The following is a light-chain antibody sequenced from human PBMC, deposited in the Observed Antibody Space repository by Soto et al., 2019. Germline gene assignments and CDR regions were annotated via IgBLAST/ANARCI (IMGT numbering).Light chain of an antibody. J-gene: IGKJ1*01. Sequence: DIQMTQSPSTLSASVGDRVTITCRASQSISSWLAWYQQKPGKAPKLLIYEASSLESGVPSRFGGSGSGTEFTLTISGLQPDDFATYYCQQYNSYSRTFGQGTKVEI. V-gene: IGKV1-5*03. CDR1: QSISSW. CDR2: EAS. CDR3: QQYNSYSRT.